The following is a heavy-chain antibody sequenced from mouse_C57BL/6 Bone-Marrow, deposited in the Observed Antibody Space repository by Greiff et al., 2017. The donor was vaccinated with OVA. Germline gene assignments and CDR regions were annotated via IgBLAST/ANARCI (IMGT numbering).Heavy chain of an antibody. CDR1: YSFSRRLH. Sequence: VQLQQSGPELARPWASVKISCQAFYSFSRRLHFAIRDTNYWMQWVKQRPGQGLDWIGAIDPGNGDTSYNQKFKGKATLTADNSSSTAYMQLSSLTSEVSAVYYCAAQAAYFDYWGQGTTLTVSS. CDR3: SEVSAVYYCAAQAAYFDY. J-gene: IGHJ2*01. D-gene: IGHD3-2*02. V-gene: IGHV1-87*01. CDR2: GQGLDWIG.